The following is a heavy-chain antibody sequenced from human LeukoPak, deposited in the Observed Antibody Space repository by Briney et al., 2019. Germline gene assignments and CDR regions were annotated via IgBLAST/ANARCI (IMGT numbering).Heavy chain of an antibody. CDR1: GGTFSSYA. CDR3: ARDEHGDCTQYFDY. Sequence: SVKVSCKASGGTFSSYAISWVRQAPGQGLEWMGRIIPILGIANYAQKFQGRVTITADKSTSTAYMELSSLRSEDTAVYYCARDEHGDCTQYFDYWGQGTLVTVSS. D-gene: IGHD2-21*02. CDR2: IIPILGIA. V-gene: IGHV1-69*04. J-gene: IGHJ4*02.